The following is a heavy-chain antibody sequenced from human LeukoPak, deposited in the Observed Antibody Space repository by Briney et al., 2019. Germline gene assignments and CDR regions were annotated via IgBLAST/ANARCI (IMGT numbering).Heavy chain of an antibody. D-gene: IGHD3-22*01. CDR2: INHSGST. CDR1: GGSFSGYY. V-gene: IGHV4-34*01. Sequence: MPSETLSLTCAVYGGSFSGYYWSWIRQPPGKGLEWIGEINHSGSTNYNPSLKSRVTISVDTSKNQFSLKLSSVTAADTAVCYCARGLRTYYYDSSGYYNWFDPWGQGTLVTVSS. J-gene: IGHJ5*02. CDR3: ARGLRTYYYDSSGYYNWFDP.